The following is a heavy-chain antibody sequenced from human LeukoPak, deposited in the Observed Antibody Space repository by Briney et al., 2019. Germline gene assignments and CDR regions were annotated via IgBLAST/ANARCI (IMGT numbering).Heavy chain of an antibody. CDR2: SSWIGGST. J-gene: IGHJ4*02. Sequence: PGGSLRLSCAVSGFTFDDYALHWVRQVPGKGLEWLAFSSWIGGSTDYVDSVKGRFSISRDNIKNSLSLEMNSLRPEDTACVYLVGSRAASRGNFDYWAQGTLVTVPS. V-gene: IGHV3-43D*03. CDR3: VGSRAASRGNFDY. CDR1: GFTFDDYA. D-gene: IGHD2-15*01.